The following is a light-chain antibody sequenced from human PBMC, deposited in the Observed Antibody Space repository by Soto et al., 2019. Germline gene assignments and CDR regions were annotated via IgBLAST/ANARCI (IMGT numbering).Light chain of an antibody. CDR1: MRDVGAYNL. V-gene: IGLV2-14*01. Sequence: QSALTQPASVSGSPGQSITISCAGTMRDVGAYNLVSWYQQHPGCAPQLIIYEFRNRPSGISFRFSGSKSGNTASLTISGLQAEDEADYYCSSYTPKSSLIFGGGTKLTVL. J-gene: IGLJ2*01. CDR3: SSYTPKSSLI. CDR2: EFR.